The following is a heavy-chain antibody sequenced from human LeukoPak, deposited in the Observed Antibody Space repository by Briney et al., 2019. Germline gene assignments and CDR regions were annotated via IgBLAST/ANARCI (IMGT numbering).Heavy chain of an antibody. Sequence: SVKVSCKASGGTFSSCAISWVRQAPGQGLEWMGGIIPIFGTANYAQKFQGRVTITADESTSTAYMELSSLRSEDTAVYYCARTLYCSSTSCRRGRYYYYYMDVWGKGTTVTVSS. V-gene: IGHV1-69*13. J-gene: IGHJ6*03. D-gene: IGHD2-2*01. CDR2: IIPIFGTA. CDR1: GGTFSSCA. CDR3: ARTLYCSSTSCRRGRYYYYYMDV.